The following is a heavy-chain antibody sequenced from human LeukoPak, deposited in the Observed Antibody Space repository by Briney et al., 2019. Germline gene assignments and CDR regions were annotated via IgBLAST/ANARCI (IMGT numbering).Heavy chain of an antibody. Sequence: ASVKVSCKASGYTFTGYYMHWVRQAPGQGLEWMGWINPNSGGTNYAQKFQGRVTMTRDTSISTAYMEQSRLRSDDTAVYYCARYSYDFWSGYPPEYGMDVWGQGTTVTVSS. CDR2: INPNSGGT. V-gene: IGHV1-2*02. CDR3: ARYSYDFWSGYPPEYGMDV. J-gene: IGHJ6*02. D-gene: IGHD3-3*01. CDR1: GYTFTGYY.